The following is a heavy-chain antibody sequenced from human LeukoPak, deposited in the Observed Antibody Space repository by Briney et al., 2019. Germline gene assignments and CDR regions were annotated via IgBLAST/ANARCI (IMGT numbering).Heavy chain of an antibody. V-gene: IGHV1-69*13. J-gene: IGHJ4*02. D-gene: IGHD3-22*01. CDR3: ARALRQTYYDSSGYPDY. Sequence: SVKVSFKASGGTFSSYAISWVRQAPGQGLEWMGGIIPIFGTANYAQKFQGRVTITADESTSTAYMELSSLRSEDTAVYYCARALRQTYYDSSGYPDYWGQGTLVTVSS. CDR1: GGTFSSYA. CDR2: IIPIFGTA.